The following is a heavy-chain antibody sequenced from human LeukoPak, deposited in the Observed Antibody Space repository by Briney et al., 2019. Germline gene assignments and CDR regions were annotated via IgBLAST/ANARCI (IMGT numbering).Heavy chain of an antibody. CDR1: GFTFSSYS. V-gene: IGHV3-21*01. Sequence: GGSLRLSCAASGFTFSSYSMNWVRQSPGKGLEWVSSISSSSSYIYYADSVKGRFTISRDNAKNSLYLQMNSLRAEDTAVYYCARENYGSGSYRDYYYGMDVWGKGTTVTVSS. D-gene: IGHD3-10*01. CDR2: ISSSSSYI. J-gene: IGHJ6*04. CDR3: ARENYGSGSYRDYYYGMDV.